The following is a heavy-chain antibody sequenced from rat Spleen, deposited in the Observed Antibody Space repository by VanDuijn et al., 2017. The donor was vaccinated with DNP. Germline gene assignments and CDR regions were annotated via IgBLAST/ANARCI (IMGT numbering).Heavy chain of an antibody. CDR3: ARPVDSDGYYHSYAMDA. V-gene: IGHV4-2*01. Sequence: EVKLVESGGGLVQPGRSLKLSCAASGFTFNDYWMGWVRQAPGKGLEWIGDINKDSSTINYTPSLKDKFTISRDNAQKTLYLQMSKMGSEDTAIYYCARPVDSDGYYHSYAMDAWGQGTSVTVSS. J-gene: IGHJ4*01. CDR2: INKDSSTI. D-gene: IGHD1-12*03. CDR1: GFTFNDYW.